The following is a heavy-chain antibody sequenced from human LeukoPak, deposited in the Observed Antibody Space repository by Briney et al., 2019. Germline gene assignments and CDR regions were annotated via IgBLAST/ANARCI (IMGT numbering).Heavy chain of an antibody. Sequence: SETLSLTCTVSGGSISSYYWSWIRQPSGKGLEWIGYIYYSGSTNYNPSLKSRVTISVDTSKNQFSLKLSSVTAADTAVYYCARDVIAVAGLWYFDLWGRGTLVTVSS. CDR3: ARDVIAVAGLWYFDL. D-gene: IGHD6-19*01. V-gene: IGHV4-59*01. CDR1: GGSISSYY. CDR2: IYYSGST. J-gene: IGHJ2*01.